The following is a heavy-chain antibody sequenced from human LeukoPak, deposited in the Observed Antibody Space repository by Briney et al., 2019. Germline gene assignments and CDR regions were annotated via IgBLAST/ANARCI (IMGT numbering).Heavy chain of an antibody. CDR1: GYTFTSYG. Sequence: ASVKVSCKASGYTFTSYGISWVRQAPGQGLEWMGWISAYNGNTNYAQKLQGRATMTTDTSTSTACMELRSLRSDDTAVYYCARDDSSGWYRNWFDPWGQGTLVTVSS. CDR2: ISAYNGNT. CDR3: ARDDSSGWYRNWFDP. D-gene: IGHD6-19*01. V-gene: IGHV1-18*01. J-gene: IGHJ5*02.